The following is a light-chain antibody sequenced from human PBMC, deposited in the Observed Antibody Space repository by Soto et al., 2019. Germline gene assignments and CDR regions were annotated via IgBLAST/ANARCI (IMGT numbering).Light chain of an antibody. Sequence: QSVLAQPRSVSGSPGQSVTISCTGSSSDVGGYNYVSWYQQHPGKAPKLIIYDVNERPSGVPDCFSGSKSGNTASLTISGLLAEDEADYYCCSYAGGYTLYVFGAGTKVTV. CDR1: SSDVGGYNY. V-gene: IGLV2-11*01. J-gene: IGLJ1*01. CDR3: CSYAGGYTLYV. CDR2: DVN.